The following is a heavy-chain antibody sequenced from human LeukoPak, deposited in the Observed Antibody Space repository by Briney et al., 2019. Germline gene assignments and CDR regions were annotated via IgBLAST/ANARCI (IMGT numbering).Heavy chain of an antibody. J-gene: IGHJ4*02. V-gene: IGHV3-30-3*01. D-gene: IGHD2-15*01. CDR1: GFTFSSYA. CDR2: ISYDGSNK. CDR3: ASDRTYCSGGSCYTESGSLDY. Sequence: GGSLRLSCAASGFTFSSYAMHGVRQAPGKGLEWVAVISYDGSNKYYADSVKGRFTISRDNSKNTLYLQMNSLRAEDTAVYYCASDRTYCSGGSCYTESGSLDYWGQGTLVTVSS.